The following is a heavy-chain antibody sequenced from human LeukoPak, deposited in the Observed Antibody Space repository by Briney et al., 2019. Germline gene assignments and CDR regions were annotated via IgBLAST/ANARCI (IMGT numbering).Heavy chain of an antibody. J-gene: IGHJ6*03. D-gene: IGHD1-26*01. CDR1: GYTFTSYD. V-gene: IGHV1-8*03. CDR2: MNPNSGNT. Sequence: ASVKLSCTASGYTFTSYDINWVRQATGQGLEWMGWMNPNSGNTGYAQKFQGRVTITRNTSINTAYMELSSLRSEDTAVYYCARAGSDYAYYYYMDVWGKGTTVTVSS. CDR3: ARAGSDYAYYYYMDV.